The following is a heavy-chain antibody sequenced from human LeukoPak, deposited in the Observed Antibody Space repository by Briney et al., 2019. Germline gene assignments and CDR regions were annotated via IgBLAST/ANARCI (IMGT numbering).Heavy chain of an antibody. CDR2: ISGPGGGT. D-gene: IGHD5-12*01. V-gene: IGHV3-23*01. J-gene: IGHJ4*02. CDR3: AKAPPGYSSYALPAN. Sequence: GGSLRLSCAASGFTFSTYVMNWVRQAPGKGLEWVSAISGPGGGTYYADSVKGRFTISRDNSNNTLYLQMNSLRVEDTAIYYCAKAPPGYSSYALPANWGQGTLVTVSS. CDR1: GFTFSTYV.